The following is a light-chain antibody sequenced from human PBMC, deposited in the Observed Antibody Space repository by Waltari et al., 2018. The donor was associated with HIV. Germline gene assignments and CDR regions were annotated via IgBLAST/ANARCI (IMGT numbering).Light chain of an antibody. CDR2: GVS. J-gene: IGKJ2*01. Sequence: ESVLAQSPGTLSLSPGETATLSCRASQTVNNNFFSWYQQRSGQAPRLLIYGVSSRATGIPNRFSGSGSGTDFTLTISRLEPEDFAVYYCQHYGGSPLYTFGQGTKLEMK. CDR1: QTVNNNF. V-gene: IGKV3-20*01. CDR3: QHYGGSPLYT.